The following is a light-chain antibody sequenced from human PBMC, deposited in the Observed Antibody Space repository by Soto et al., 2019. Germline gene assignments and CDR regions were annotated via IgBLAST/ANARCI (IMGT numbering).Light chain of an antibody. Sequence: DIQMTQSPSSLSASVEDRVIITCRASQSISNHLNWYQQKPGKAPKLLIFAASSLQSGVPSRFSGSRSGPDFTLTIGSLQPEDFATYYCQQSYSSPPTCGQGTKGDIK. J-gene: IGKJ1*01. CDR1: QSISNH. V-gene: IGKV1-39*01. CDR3: QQSYSSPPT. CDR2: AAS.